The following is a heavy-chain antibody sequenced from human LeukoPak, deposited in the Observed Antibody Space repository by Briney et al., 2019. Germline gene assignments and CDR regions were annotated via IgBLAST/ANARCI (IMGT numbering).Heavy chain of an antibody. CDR2: ISSSSSYI. V-gene: IGHV3-21*04. D-gene: IGHD6-19*01. CDR1: GFTFSSYS. J-gene: IGHJ6*02. CDR3: AREYSSVAGTGYGMDV. Sequence: PGGSLRLSCAASGFTFSSYSMNWVRQAPGKGLEWVSSISSSSSYIYYADSVKGRFTISRDNAKNSLYLQMNSLRAEDTAVYYCAREYSSVAGTGYGMDVWGQGTTVTVSS.